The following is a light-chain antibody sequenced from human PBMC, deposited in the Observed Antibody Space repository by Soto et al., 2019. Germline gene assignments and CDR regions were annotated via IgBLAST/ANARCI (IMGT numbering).Light chain of an antibody. CDR1: QGISSY. CDR2: AAS. V-gene: IGKV1-9*01. CDR3: QQLNSYPALT. J-gene: IGKJ4*01. Sequence: DIPLTQSPSFLSASVGDRVTITCRASQGISSYLAWYQQKPGKAPKLLIYAASTLQSGVPSRFSGSGSGTEFTLKISSLQPEDFATSYCQQLNSYPALTFGGGTKVEIK.